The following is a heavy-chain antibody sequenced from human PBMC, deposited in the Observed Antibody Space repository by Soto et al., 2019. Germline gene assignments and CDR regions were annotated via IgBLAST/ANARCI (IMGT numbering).Heavy chain of an antibody. V-gene: IGHV3-43*01. CDR3: AKDQLAVAAYYYGIDV. Sequence: GGSLRLSCAASGFTFDDYTMHWVRQASGGGLECLSLISWDGGRTYYADSVKGRFTISRDNSKNSLYLQMNSLRTEDTAFYYCAKDQLAVAAYYYGIDVWGQGTTVTVSS. CDR2: ISWDGGRT. CDR1: GFTFDDYT. D-gene: IGHD6-19*01. J-gene: IGHJ6*02.